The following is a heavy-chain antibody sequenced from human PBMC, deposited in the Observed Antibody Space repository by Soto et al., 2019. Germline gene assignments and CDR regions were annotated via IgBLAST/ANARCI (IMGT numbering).Heavy chain of an antibody. V-gene: IGHV4-39*01. CDR1: GGSISSSSYY. Sequence: PSETLSLTCTVSGGSISSSSYYWGWIRQPPGKGLEWIGSIYYSGSIYYNPSLKSRVTISVDTSKNQFSLKLSSVTAADTAVYYCARPIIVATIGAFDIWGQGTMVTVSS. CDR3: ARPIIVATIGAFDI. CDR2: IYYSGSI. J-gene: IGHJ3*02. D-gene: IGHD5-12*01.